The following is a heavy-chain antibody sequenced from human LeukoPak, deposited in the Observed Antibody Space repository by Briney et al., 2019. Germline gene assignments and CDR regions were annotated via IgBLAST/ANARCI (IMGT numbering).Heavy chain of an antibody. CDR3: ARGFCSSTSCDASDAFDV. J-gene: IGHJ3*01. V-gene: IGHV4-34*01. CDR1: GGSFSGYY. Sequence: SETLSLTCAVYGGSFSGYYWSWIRQPPGKGLEWIGEINHRGIIDYNPSLKSRVTISVDTSKNHFSLKLSSVTAADTAVYYCARGFCSSTSCDASDAFDVWGQGTMVTASS. D-gene: IGHD2-2*01. CDR2: INHRGII.